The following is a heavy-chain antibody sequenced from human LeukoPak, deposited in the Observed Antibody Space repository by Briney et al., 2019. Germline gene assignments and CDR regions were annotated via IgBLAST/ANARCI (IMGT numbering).Heavy chain of an antibody. CDR2: ISSSGSTI. CDR3: ARRKMGRDGYNYPDY. J-gene: IGHJ4*02. CDR1: GFTFSSYE. V-gene: IGHV3-48*03. Sequence: GGSLRLSCAASGFTFSSYEMNWVRQAPGKGLEWVSYISSSGSTIYYADSVKGRFTISRDNAKNSLYLQMNSLRAEDTAVYYCARRKMGRDGYNYPDYWGQGTLVTVSS. D-gene: IGHD5-24*01.